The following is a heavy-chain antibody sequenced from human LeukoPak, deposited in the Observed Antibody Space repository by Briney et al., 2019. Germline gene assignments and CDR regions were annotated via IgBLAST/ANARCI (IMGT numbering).Heavy chain of an antibody. CDR2: ISGGGVST. V-gene: IGHV3-23*01. CDR3: ARDSIVGAPDYLDY. CDR1: GFTFSSYA. D-gene: IGHD1-26*01. J-gene: IGHJ4*02. Sequence: GGSLRLSCAASGFTFSSYAMSGVRQAPGKGLEWVSAISGGGVSTYYADSVKGRFTISRDDSKNTLYLQMNTLRPEDTAVYYCARDSIVGAPDYLDYWGQGTLVTVSS.